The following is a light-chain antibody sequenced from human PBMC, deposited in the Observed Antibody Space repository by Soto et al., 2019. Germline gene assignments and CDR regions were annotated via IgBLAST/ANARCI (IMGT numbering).Light chain of an antibody. CDR3: SSYTSSSTLVV. J-gene: IGLJ2*01. V-gene: IGLV2-14*01. Sequence: QSALTQPASVSGSPGHSITISCTGTSSDVGGYNYVYWYQQHPGKAPKLMIYDVSNRPSGVSNRFSGSKSGNTASLTISGLQAEDEADYYCSSYTSSSTLVVFGGGTKLTV. CDR2: DVS. CDR1: SSDVGGYNY.